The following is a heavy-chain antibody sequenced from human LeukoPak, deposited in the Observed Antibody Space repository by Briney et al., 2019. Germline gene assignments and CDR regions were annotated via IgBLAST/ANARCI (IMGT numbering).Heavy chain of an antibody. V-gene: IGHV3-48*01. CDR2: ISGSSSPI. D-gene: IGHD5-18*01. CDR3: ARDFRQLWLRTFDY. CDR1: GFTFSSYS. Sequence: GGSLRLSCAASGFTFSSYSMNWVRQAPGKGLEWLSYISGSSSPIYYADSVKGRFTISRDNAKNSLYLQMNSLRAEDTAVYYCARDFRQLWLRTFDYWGQGTLVTVSS. J-gene: IGHJ4*02.